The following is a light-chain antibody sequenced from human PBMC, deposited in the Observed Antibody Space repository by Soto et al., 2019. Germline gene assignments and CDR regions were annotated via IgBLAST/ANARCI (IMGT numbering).Light chain of an antibody. J-gene: IGKJ1*01. V-gene: IGKV3-15*01. CDR3: QQYNKWPPWT. Sequence: EIVMTQSPATLSVSPGERATLSCRASQSVSSNLAWYQQKAGQAPRLLIYGAATRATGIPARFSGSGSGTEFSLTISSLQSEDFAVYYCQQYNKWPPWTFGQGTKVEI. CDR1: QSVSSN. CDR2: GAA.